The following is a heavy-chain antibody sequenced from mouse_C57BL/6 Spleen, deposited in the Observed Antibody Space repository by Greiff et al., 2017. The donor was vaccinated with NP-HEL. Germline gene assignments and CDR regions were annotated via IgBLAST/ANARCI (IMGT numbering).Heavy chain of an antibody. D-gene: IGHD3-3*01. J-gene: IGHJ2*01. Sequence: VQLQESGAELVRPGASVTLSCKASGYTFTDYEMHWVKQTPVHGLEWIGAIDPETGGTAYNQKFKGKAILTADKSSSTAYMELRSLTSEDSAVYYCTRGGLHYFDYWGQGTTLTVSS. V-gene: IGHV1-15*01. CDR2: IDPETGGT. CDR3: TRGGLHYFDY. CDR1: GYTFTDYE.